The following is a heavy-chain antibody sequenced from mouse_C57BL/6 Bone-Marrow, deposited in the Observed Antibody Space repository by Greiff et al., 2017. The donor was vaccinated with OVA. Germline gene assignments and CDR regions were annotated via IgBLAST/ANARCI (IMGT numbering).Heavy chain of an antibody. Sequence: EVKLMESGGGLVKPGGSLKLSCAASGFTFSSYAMSWVRQTPEKRLEWVATISDGGSYTYYPDNVKGRFTISRDNAKYNLYLQMSHLKSENTAMYYCARDGGYGLYYFDYWGQGTTLTVSS. CDR1: GFTFSSYA. V-gene: IGHV5-4*01. J-gene: IGHJ2*01. CDR3: ARDGGYGLYYFDY. D-gene: IGHD2-2*01. CDR2: ISDGGSYT.